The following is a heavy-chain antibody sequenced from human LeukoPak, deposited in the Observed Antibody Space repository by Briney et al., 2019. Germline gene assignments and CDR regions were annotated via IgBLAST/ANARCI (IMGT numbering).Heavy chain of an antibody. CDR2: IIPIFGTA. J-gene: IGHJ4*02. V-gene: IGHV1-69*05. CDR3: HYYDSSGYVDY. Sequence: GASVKVSCKASGGTFSSYAISWVRQAPGQGLEWMGRIIPIFGTANYAQKFQGSVTITTDESTSTAYMELSSLRSEDTAVYYCHYYDSSGYVDYWGQGTLVTVPS. D-gene: IGHD3-22*01. CDR1: GGTFSSYA.